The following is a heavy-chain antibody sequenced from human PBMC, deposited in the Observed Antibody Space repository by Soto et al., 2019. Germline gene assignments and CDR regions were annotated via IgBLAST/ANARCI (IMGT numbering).Heavy chain of an antibody. Sequence: QVQLQESGPGLVKPSETLSLTCTVSGASISRDHWNGIRQPPGKGLEWIGEYSGSTNYNPSLKSRVTISVDTSKNQFSLKLSSVTAADTAVYFCATYTSDGGGRGYWGQGTLVTVSS. D-gene: IGHD6-19*01. V-gene: IGHV4-59*08. CDR2: EYSGST. CDR1: GASISRDH. CDR3: ATYTSDGGGRGY. J-gene: IGHJ4*02.